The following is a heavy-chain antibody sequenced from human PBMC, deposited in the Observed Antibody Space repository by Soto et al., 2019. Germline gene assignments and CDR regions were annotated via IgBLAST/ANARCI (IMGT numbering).Heavy chain of an antibody. CDR1: GGSISDYY. Sequence: QVELQESGPGLVKPSEALSLTCTVSGGSISDYYWSWIRQPPGKGLEWIGYIYYSGSTNYNPSLTRRVTTSVPTSKNQFTVQLRSVTAADTAVYYCARHVKGSIYAIGPSYYYYGMDVWGPGTTVTVSS. D-gene: IGHD2-8*01. CDR2: IYYSGST. CDR3: ARHVKGSIYAIGPSYYYYGMDV. V-gene: IGHV4-59*08. J-gene: IGHJ6*02.